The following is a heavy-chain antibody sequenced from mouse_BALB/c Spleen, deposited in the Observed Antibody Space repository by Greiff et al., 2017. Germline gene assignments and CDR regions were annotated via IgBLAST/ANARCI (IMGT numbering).Heavy chain of an antibody. J-gene: IGHJ2*01. Sequence: EVQLQESGPGLVKPSQSLSLTCSVTGYSITSGYYWNWIRQFPGNKLEWMGYISYDGSNNYNPSLKNRISITRDTSKNQFFLKLNSVTTEDTATYYCARRGLLQGDYWGQGTTLTVSS. CDR2: ISYDGSN. V-gene: IGHV3-6*02. D-gene: IGHD2-3*01. CDR1: GYSITSGYY. CDR3: ARRGLLQGDY.